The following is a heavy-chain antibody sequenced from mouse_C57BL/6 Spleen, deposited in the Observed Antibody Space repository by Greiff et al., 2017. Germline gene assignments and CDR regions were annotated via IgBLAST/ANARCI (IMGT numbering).Heavy chain of an antibody. CDR3: VSSSDGYYLAWFAY. D-gene: IGHD2-3*01. V-gene: IGHV10-3*01. CDR1: GFTFNTYA. Sequence: EVQGVESGGGLVQPKGSLKLSCAASGFTFNTYAMHWVRQAPGKGLEWVARIRSKSSNYATYYADSVKDRFTISRDDSQSMLYLQMNNLKTEDTAMYYCVSSSDGYYLAWFAYWGQGTLVTVSA. CDR2: IRSKSSNYAT. J-gene: IGHJ3*01.